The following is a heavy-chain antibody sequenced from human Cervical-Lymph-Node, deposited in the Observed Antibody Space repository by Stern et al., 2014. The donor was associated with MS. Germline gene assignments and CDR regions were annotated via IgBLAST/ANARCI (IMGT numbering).Heavy chain of an antibody. V-gene: IGHV1-69*06. CDR1: GSTFSSYA. J-gene: IGHJ4*02. CDR3: ATRDYYYDSSGYLPDY. CDR2: IIPIFGPA. Sequence: QVQLVQSGAEVKKPGSSVKVSCKASGSTFSSYAISWVRQAPGQGLEWMGGIIPIFGPANYAQKFQGRVTITADKSTSTAYMELSTLRSEDTAVYYCATRDYYYDSSGYLPDYWGQGTLVTVSS. D-gene: IGHD3-22*01.